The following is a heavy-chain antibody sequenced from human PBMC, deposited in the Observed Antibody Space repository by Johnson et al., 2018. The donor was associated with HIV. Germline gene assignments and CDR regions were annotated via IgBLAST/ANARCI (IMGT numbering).Heavy chain of an antibody. J-gene: IGHJ3*02. CDR1: GFTFSSYA. V-gene: IGHV3-30-3*02. CDR3: AKPQPPIVVVTATVEGEAFDI. Sequence: VQLVESGGGLIQPGRSLRLSCAASGFTFSSYAMHWVRQAPGKGLEWVAVISYDGSNKYYADSVKGRFTISRDNSKNTLYLQMNSLRAEDTAVYYCAKPQPPIVVVTATVEGEAFDIWGQGTMVTVSS. CDR2: ISYDGSNK. D-gene: IGHD2-21*02.